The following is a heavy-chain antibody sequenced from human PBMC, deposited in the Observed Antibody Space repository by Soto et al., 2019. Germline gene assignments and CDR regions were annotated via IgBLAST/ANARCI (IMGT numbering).Heavy chain of an antibody. V-gene: IGHV3-23*01. CDR3: AKDLVSGDGLWLMDE. CDR2: IYGSGGGI. D-gene: IGHD2-21*02. CDR1: GFTFRVYT. Sequence: EAQLLESGGGLVQPGGSLRLSCTASGFTFRVYTMTWVRQAPGKGLECVSGIYGSGGGIQYADSVKGRFTISRDNYRNTLYLQMNSLRDEDTAVYYCAKDLVSGDGLWLMDEWGQGTPVTVSP. J-gene: IGHJ4*02.